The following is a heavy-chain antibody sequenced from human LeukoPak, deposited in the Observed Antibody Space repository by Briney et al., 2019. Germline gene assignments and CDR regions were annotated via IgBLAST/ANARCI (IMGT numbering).Heavy chain of an antibody. CDR3: ASLVTGTGDAFDI. J-gene: IGHJ3*02. CDR2: IIPILGIA. Sequence: ASVKVSCKASGGTFSSYAISWVRQAPGQGLEWLGRIIPILGIANYAQKSQGRVTITADKSTSTAYMELSSLRSEDTAVYYCASLVTGTGDAFDIWGQGTMVTVSS. CDR1: GGTFSSYA. D-gene: IGHD1-7*01. V-gene: IGHV1-69*04.